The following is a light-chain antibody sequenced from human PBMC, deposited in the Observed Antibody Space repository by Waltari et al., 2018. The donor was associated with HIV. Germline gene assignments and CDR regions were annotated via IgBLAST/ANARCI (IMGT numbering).Light chain of an antibody. Sequence: QSALTQPPSASGSPGQSVTISCTGTSSDVGGYNYVSWYQQHPGKAPKLMIYEVSKGPAGVPDRFSGSKSGNTASLTVSVLQAEDEADYYCSSSRVFGGGTKLTVL. CDR2: EVS. CDR1: SSDVGGYNY. V-gene: IGLV2-8*01. J-gene: IGLJ3*02. CDR3: SSSRV.